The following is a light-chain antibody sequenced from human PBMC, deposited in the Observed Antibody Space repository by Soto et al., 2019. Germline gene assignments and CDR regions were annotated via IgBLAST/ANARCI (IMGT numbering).Light chain of an antibody. Sequence: QPVLTQPASGSGLPVRSLTISCTGTSSEVGAYNYVSWYQQHPAKAPKLIVYDVSNRPSGVSNRFSGSKSGNTASLTISGLQAEDEADYYCYSYTSSTTYVFGTVTKVTVL. CDR3: YSYTSSTTYV. CDR1: SSEVGAYNY. CDR2: DVS. V-gene: IGLV2-14*01. J-gene: IGLJ1*01.